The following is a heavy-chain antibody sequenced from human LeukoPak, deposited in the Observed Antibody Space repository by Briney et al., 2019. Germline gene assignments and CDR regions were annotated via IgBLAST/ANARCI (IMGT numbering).Heavy chain of an antibody. D-gene: IGHD3-22*01. V-gene: IGHV4-31*03. CDR3: ARTYHYDSIGYYFDS. J-gene: IGHJ4*02. CDR1: GGSISSGGYY. Sequence: PSETLSLTCTVSGGSISSGGYYWRWVRQHPEKGLEWIGYIYYSGSTSYNPSIKSRVVISLDASDNQVSLKLRSATAADTAVYFCARTYHYDSIGYYFDSWGQGTVVTVSS. CDR2: IYYSGST.